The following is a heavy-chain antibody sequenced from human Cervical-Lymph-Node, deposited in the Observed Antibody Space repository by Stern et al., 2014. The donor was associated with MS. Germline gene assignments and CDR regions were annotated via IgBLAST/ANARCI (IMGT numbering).Heavy chain of an antibody. CDR2: MKADGSEE. V-gene: IGHV3-7*01. D-gene: IGHD5-24*01. CDR1: GFSFSASW. J-gene: IGHJ3*02. CDR3: ARDRGYKAFDI. Sequence: VQLVESGGGVVQPGGSLRLSCVASGFSFSASWMTWVRQAPGQGLEWVADMKADGSEEYYVVSVRGRFTISRDNAKNSLYLQMNILSAEDTAMYYCARDRGYKAFDIWGQGTMVTVSS.